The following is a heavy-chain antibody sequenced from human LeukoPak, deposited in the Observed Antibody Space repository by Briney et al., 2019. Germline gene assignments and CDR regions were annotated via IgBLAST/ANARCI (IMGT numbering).Heavy chain of an antibody. D-gene: IGHD3-9*01. CDR2: INHSGST. V-gene: IGHV4-34*01. Sequence: SETLSLTCAVYGGSFSGYYWSWIRQPPGKGLEWIGEINHSGSTNYNPPLKSRVTISVDTSKNQFSLKLSSVTAADTAVYYCARAPLILTGYYPWGQGTLVTVSS. J-gene: IGHJ5*02. CDR1: GGSFSGYY. CDR3: ARAPLILTGYYP.